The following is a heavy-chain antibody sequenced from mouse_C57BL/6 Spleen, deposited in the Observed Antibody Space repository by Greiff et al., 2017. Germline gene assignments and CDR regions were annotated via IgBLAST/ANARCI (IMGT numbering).Heavy chain of an antibody. CDR2: IYPGSGNT. Sequence: VKLQQSGAELVRPGASVKLSCKASGYTFTDYYINWVKQRPGQGLEWIARIYPGSGNTYYNEKFKGKATLTAEKSSSTAYMQLSSLTSEDSAVYFCAREYFDVWGTGTTVTVSS. CDR1: GYTFTDYY. CDR3: AREYFDV. J-gene: IGHJ1*03. V-gene: IGHV1-76*01.